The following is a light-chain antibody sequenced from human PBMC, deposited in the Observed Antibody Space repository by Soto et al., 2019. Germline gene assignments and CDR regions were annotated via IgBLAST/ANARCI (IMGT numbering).Light chain of an antibody. CDR2: GAI. Sequence: EIVLTQSPGTLSLSPGQRGTLSCRASQNIRSNYVAWFQQKPGQPPRLLIYGAINRASGIPDRFSGSGSGTEFTLTISSLEPEDFAVYFCQQRSSWPLTFGGGTKVEIK. CDR3: QQRSSWPLT. CDR1: QNIRSNY. J-gene: IGKJ4*02. V-gene: IGKV3D-20*02.